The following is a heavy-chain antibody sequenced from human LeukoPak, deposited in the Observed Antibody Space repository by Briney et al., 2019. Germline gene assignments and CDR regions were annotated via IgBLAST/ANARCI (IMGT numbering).Heavy chain of an antibody. CDR2: ISSEGSVQ. V-gene: IGHV3-30*18. CDR1: GFIFRNYG. J-gene: IGHJ5*02. CDR3: TKEGLGSGSSFSNWFDP. D-gene: IGHD3-10*01. Sequence: GGSLLLSCEAPGFIFRNYGMHWVRQAPGGGLEWVAVISSEGSVQWYADSVRGRFTISRDQFKNTLYLQMNRLRADDTAVYYCTKEGLGSGSSFSNWFDPWGQGTLVTVS.